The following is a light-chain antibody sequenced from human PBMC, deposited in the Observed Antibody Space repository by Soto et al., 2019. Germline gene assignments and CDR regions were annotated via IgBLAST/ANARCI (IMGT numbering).Light chain of an antibody. CDR2: EDS. Sequence: YELTKPPSVSVAPGQTARITCGGNNIGSKSVHWYQQKAGQAPVLVVYEDSDRPSGIPERFSGSNSGNTATLTISRVEAGDEADYYCQVWDSSSDHYVFGIGTKVTVL. J-gene: IGLJ1*01. V-gene: IGLV3-21*02. CDR1: NIGSKS. CDR3: QVWDSSSDHYV.